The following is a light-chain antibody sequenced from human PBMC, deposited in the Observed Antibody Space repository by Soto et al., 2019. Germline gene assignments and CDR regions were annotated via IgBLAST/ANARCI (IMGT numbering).Light chain of an antibody. V-gene: IGKV3-20*01. CDR1: QSVSSNY. CDR2: GAS. CDR3: QQDGSPWT. Sequence: EIVLTQSPGTLSLSPGERATLSCRASQSVSSNYLAWYQQKHGQAPRLLIYGASSRATGIPDRFSGSGSGTDFTLTISRLEPEDFAVYYCQQDGSPWTLGQGNKVEIK. J-gene: IGKJ1*01.